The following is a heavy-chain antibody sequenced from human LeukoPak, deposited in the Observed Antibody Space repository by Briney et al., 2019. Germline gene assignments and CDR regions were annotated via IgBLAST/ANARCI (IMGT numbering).Heavy chain of an antibody. CDR1: GGSISSNSYY. CDR3: ASRYSSSWLDY. Sequence: PSETLSLTCTVSGGSISSNSYYWGWIRQPPGKGLEWIGSFYYSGYTYYNPSLKSRVTISVDTSKNQFSLKLSSVTAADTAVYYCASRYSSSWLDYWGQGTLVTVSS. D-gene: IGHD6-13*01. J-gene: IGHJ4*02. V-gene: IGHV4-39*01. CDR2: FYYSGYT.